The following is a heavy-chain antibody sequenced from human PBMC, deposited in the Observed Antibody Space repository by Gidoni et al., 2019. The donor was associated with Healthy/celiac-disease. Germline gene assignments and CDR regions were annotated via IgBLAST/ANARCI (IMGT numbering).Heavy chain of an antibody. CDR3: ARGGSDIVVVPAAGGVDY. Sequence: QVQPQQWGAGLLKPSETLSLTCAVYGGSFSGYYWSWIRQPPGKGLEWIGEINHSGSTNYNPSLKSRVTISVDTSKNQFSLKLSSVTAADTAVYYCARGGSDIVVVPAAGGVDYWGQGTLVTVSS. V-gene: IGHV4-34*01. D-gene: IGHD2-2*01. CDR2: INHSGST. J-gene: IGHJ4*02. CDR1: GGSFSGYY.